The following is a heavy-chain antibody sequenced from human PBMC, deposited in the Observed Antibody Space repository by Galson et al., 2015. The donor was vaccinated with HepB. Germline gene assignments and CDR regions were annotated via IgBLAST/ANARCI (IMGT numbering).Heavy chain of an antibody. CDR3: ARDWTGIVGKHAFDI. CDR2: IIPIFGTA. D-gene: IGHD3-22*01. Sequence: SVKVSCKASGGTFSSYAISWVRQAPGQGLEWMGGIIPIFGTANYAQKFQGRVTITADESTSTAYMELSSLRSEDTAVYYCARDWTGIVGKHAFDIWGQGTMVTVSS. J-gene: IGHJ3*02. CDR1: GGTFSSYA. V-gene: IGHV1-69*13.